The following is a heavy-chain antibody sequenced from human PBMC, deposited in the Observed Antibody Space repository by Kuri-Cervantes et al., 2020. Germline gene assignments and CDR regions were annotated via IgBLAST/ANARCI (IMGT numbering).Heavy chain of an antibody. CDR1: GFTFSSYA. Sequence: GESLKISCAASGFTFSSYAMHWVRQAPGKGLEWVAVISYDASIKYYADSVKGRFTISRDNAKNTLYLQMNSLRAEDTAVYYCAREWAIRYCSGGSCYLGYYYYGMDVWGQGTTVTVSS. J-gene: IGHJ6*02. V-gene: IGHV3-30*07. D-gene: IGHD2-15*01. CDR2: ISYDASIK. CDR3: AREWAIRYCSGGSCYLGYYYYGMDV.